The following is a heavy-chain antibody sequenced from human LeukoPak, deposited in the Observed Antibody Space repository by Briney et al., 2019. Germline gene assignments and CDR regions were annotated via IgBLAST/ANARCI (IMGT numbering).Heavy chain of an antibody. Sequence: SETLSLTFSVSGGSISSGGYYWSWIRQPPGKGLEWIGYIYHSGSTYYNPSLKSRVTISVDTSKNQFSLKLSSVTAADTAVYYCTSRITMVRGDHWGQGTLVTVSS. D-gene: IGHD3-10*01. J-gene: IGHJ4*02. CDR2: IYHSGST. V-gene: IGHV4-30-2*01. CDR1: GGSISSGGYY. CDR3: TSRITMVRGDH.